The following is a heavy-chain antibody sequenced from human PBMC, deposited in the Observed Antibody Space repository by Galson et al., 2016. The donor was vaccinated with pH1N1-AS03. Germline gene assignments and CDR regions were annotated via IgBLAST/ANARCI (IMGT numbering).Heavy chain of an antibody. CDR2: ISFDGTNK. V-gene: IGHV3-30*18. D-gene: IGHD3/OR15-3a*01. Sequence: SLRLSCAASGFTISNFGMLWVRQAPGQGLEWVAIISFDGTNKYYADSVKGRFSISRDNSKNTLFLQMSALRAEDPAVYYCANDFNYDFWSGYSFYWGQGALVTVSS. CDR1: GFTISNFG. CDR3: ANDFNYDFWSGYSFY. J-gene: IGHJ4*02.